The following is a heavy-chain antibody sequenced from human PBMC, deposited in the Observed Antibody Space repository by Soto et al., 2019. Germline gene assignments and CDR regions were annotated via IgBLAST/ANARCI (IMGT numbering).Heavy chain of an antibody. CDR3: ALLGDGSVVGFPTG. D-gene: IGHD1-26*01. Sequence: ASVKVCCKASGYTFTTYAMHWVRQAPGQRLEWMGWINTGTGNTKYSQKFQGRVTITRDTSATTVYMELNSLRSEDTALYYCALLGDGSVVGFPTGWGPATLVTVSS. CDR1: GYTFTTYA. CDR2: INTGTGNT. J-gene: IGHJ4*01. V-gene: IGHV1-3*04.